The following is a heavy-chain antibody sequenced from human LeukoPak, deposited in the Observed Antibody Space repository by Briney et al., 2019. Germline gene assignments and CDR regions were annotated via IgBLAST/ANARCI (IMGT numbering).Heavy chain of an antibody. CDR1: GFTFDDYA. J-gene: IGHJ4*02. V-gene: IGHV3-9*01. CDR2: ISWNSGSI. D-gene: IGHD3-22*01. Sequence: GGSLRLSCAASGFTFDDYAMHWVRQAPGKGLEWVSGISWNSGSIGYADSVKGRFTISRDNSKNTLYLQMNSLRAEDTAVYYCARTYYYDSSGSFDYWGQGTLVTVSS. CDR3: ARTYYYDSSGSFDY.